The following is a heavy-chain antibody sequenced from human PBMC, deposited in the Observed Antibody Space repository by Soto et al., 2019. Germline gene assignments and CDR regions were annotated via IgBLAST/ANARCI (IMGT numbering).Heavy chain of an antibody. CDR2: IYYSGST. CDR1: GGSISSGGYY. V-gene: IGHV4-31*03. J-gene: IGHJ5*02. Sequence: QVQLQESGPGLVKPSQTLSLTCTVSGGSISSGGYYWSWIRQHPGKGLEWIGYIYYSGSTYYNPSLQSRVTISVVSSKNQFSLKLSSVTAADTAVYYGARDVNKDSSGYYGLNWCDPWGQGTVVTVSS. D-gene: IGHD3-22*01. CDR3: ARDVNKDSSGYYGLNWCDP.